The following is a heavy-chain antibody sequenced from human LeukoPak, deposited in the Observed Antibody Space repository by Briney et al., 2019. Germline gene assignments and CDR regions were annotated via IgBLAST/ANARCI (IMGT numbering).Heavy chain of an antibody. CDR3: AKKRGYSYGRPFDP. J-gene: IGHJ5*02. Sequence: SETLSLTCAVSGGSISSSNWWSWVRQPPGKGLEWIGEIYHSGSTNYNPSLKSRVTISVDKSKNQFSLKLSSVTAADTAVYYCAKKRGYSYGRPFDPWGQGTLVTVSS. CDR1: GGSISSSNW. CDR2: IYHSGST. D-gene: IGHD5-18*01. V-gene: IGHV4-4*02.